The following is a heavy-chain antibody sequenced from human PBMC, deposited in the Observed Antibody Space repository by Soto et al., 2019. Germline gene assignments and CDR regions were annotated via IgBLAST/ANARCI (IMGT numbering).Heavy chain of an antibody. D-gene: IGHD1-1*01. Sequence: PGGSLRLSCAASGFTVSSNYMSWVRQAPGKGLEWVSVIYSGGSTYYADSVKGRFTISRDNSKNTLYLQMNSLRAEDTAVYYCARYTRPIESKSWYFDLWGRGTLVTVSS. V-gene: IGHV3-53*01. J-gene: IGHJ2*01. CDR3: ARYTRPIESKSWYFDL. CDR2: IYSGGST. CDR1: GFTVSSNY.